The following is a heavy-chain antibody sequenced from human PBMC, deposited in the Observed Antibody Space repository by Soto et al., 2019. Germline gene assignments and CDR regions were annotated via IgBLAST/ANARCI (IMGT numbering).Heavy chain of an antibody. Sequence: QVQLVQSGAEVKKPGSSVKVSCKASGGTFGSYAISWVRQAPGQGLEWMGGIIPIPGTANYAEKFQGRFTIAADESKSTAYMELSSLRSEDTAVYYCARSQGSSTSLEIYYYYYYGMDVWGQGTTVTVSS. V-gene: IGHV1-69*01. CDR1: GGTFGSYA. CDR3: ARSQGSSTSLEIYYYYYYGMDV. J-gene: IGHJ6*02. D-gene: IGHD2-2*01. CDR2: IIPIPGTA.